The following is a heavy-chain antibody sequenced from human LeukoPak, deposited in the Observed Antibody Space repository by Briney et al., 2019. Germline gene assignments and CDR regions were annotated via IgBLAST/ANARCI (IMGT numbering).Heavy chain of an antibody. J-gene: IGHJ4*02. D-gene: IGHD6-13*01. V-gene: IGHV4-59*08. Sequence: PSETLSLSCTVSGGSVGSYYWSWIGQSPGRGWEGIGYIYYGGSANYNPSLKSGATISIDRSKNQFSLKLSSLPAADTAVYSRERHGSSSSFDYWGQGTLVTASP. CDR3: ERHGSSSSFDY. CDR2: IYYGGSA. CDR1: GGSVGSYY.